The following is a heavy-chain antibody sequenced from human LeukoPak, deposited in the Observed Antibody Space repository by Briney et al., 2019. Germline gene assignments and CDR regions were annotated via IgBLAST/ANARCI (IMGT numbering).Heavy chain of an antibody. CDR2: INPNGGTT. J-gene: IGHJ5*02. V-gene: IGHV1-46*01. CDR1: GYTFTTYY. D-gene: IGHD3-3*01. Sequence: ASVKVSCKASGYTFTTYYIHWVRQAPGQGFEWMGIINPNGGTTSYAQQFQGRVTITRNTSISTAYMELSSLRSEDTAVYYCARASLDYDFWSGYGWFDPWGQGTLVTVSS. CDR3: ARASLDYDFWSGYGWFDP.